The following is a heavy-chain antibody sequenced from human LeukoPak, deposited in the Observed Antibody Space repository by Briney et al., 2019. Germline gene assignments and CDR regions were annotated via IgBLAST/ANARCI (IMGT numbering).Heavy chain of an antibody. CDR1: GGSISSYY. CDR3: ARSHTLRYFDWFFDY. Sequence: SETLSLTCTVSGGSISSYYWSWIRQPPGKGLEWIGYIYYSGSTNYNPSLKSRVTISVDTSKNQFSLKLSSVTAADTAVYYCARSHTLRYFDWFFDYWGQGILVTVSS. V-gene: IGHV4-59*01. J-gene: IGHJ4*02. D-gene: IGHD3-9*01. CDR2: IYYSGST.